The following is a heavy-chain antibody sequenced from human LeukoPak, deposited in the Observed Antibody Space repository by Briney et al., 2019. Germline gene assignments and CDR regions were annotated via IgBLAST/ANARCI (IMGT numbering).Heavy chain of an antibody. D-gene: IGHD2-15*01. CDR2: IYHSGST. Sequence: SETLSLTCAVSGGSISSGGYSWSWIRQPPGKGLEWIGYIYHSGSTYYNPSLKSRVTISVDTSKNQFSLKLSSVTAADTAVYYCARVVVAAPSSNWFDPWGQGTLVTVSS. V-gene: IGHV4-30-2*01. CDR1: GGSISSGGYS. J-gene: IGHJ5*02. CDR3: ARVVVAAPSSNWFDP.